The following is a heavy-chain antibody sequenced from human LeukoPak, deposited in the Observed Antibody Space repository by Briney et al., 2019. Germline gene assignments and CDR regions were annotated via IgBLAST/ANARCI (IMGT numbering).Heavy chain of an antibody. V-gene: IGHV4-4*07. CDR2: IYTSGST. D-gene: IGHD6-19*01. J-gene: IGHJ6*03. Sequence: SETLSLTCTVSGGSISSYYWSWIRQPAGKGLEWLGRIYTSGSTNYNPSLKSRVTISVDTSKNQFSLKLSSVTAADTAVYYCARYQDYSSGLSTYYYYYYMDVWGKGTTVTVSS. CDR1: GGSISSYY. CDR3: ARYQDYSSGLSTYYYYYYMDV.